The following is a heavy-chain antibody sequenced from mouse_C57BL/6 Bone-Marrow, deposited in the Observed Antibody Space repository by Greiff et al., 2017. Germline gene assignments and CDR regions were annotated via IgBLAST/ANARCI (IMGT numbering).Heavy chain of an antibody. CDR3: ARDYYGRAAWFAY. CDR1: GYTFTSYG. D-gene: IGHD1-1*01. Sequence: QVQLKQSGAELARPGASVKLSCKASGYTFTSYGISWVKQRTGQGLEWIGEIYPRSGNTYYNEKFKGKATLTADKSSSTAYMELRSLTSEDSAVYFCARDYYGRAAWFAYWGQGTLVTVSA. J-gene: IGHJ3*01. V-gene: IGHV1-81*01. CDR2: IYPRSGNT.